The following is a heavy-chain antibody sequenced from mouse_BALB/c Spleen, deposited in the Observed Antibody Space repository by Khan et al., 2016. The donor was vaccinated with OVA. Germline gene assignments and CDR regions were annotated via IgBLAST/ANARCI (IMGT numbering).Heavy chain of an antibody. J-gene: IGHJ4*01. CDR3: ARDGNDMDY. D-gene: IGHD2-1*01. CDR1: GYSITSGYS. CDR2: IYFSGSI. Sequence: EVKLLESGPDLVKPSQSLSLTCTVTGYSITSGYSWHWIRQFPGNKLEWMAYIYFSGSITYNPSLKSRVSITRDTSKNQFFLQLNSVTTEDTATYYWARDGNDMDYWGQGTSVTVSS. V-gene: IGHV3-1*02.